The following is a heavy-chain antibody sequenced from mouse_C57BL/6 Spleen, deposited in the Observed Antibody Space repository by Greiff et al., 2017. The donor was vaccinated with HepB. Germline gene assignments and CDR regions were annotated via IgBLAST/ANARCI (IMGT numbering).Heavy chain of an antibody. CDR1: GYTFTSYW. CDR3: ARCGNYEGVFDY. Sequence: QVQLQQPGAELVMPGASVKLSCKASGYTFTSYWMHWVKQRPGQGLEWIGEIDPSDSYTNYNQKFKGKSTLTVDKSSSTAYMQRSSRTSEDAAVYYGARCGNYEGVFDYWGQGTPLTVSS. D-gene: IGHD2-1*01. V-gene: IGHV1-69*01. CDR2: IDPSDSYT. J-gene: IGHJ2*01.